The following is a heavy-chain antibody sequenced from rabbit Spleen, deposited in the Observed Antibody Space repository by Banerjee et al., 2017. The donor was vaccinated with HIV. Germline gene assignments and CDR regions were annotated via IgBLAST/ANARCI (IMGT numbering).Heavy chain of an antibody. D-gene: IGHD1-1*01. CDR2: INSNDGDT. Sequence: QQLVESGGGLVKPGASLKLSCTASGFSFSNKAVMCWVRQAPGKGLEWIACINSNDGDTDYANWPKGRFTISKTSSTTVTLQMTGLTAADTATYFCARNYVNTFDPWGTGTLVTVS. CDR1: GFSFSNKAV. V-gene: IGHV1S40*01. CDR3: ARNYVNTFDP. J-gene: IGHJ2*01.